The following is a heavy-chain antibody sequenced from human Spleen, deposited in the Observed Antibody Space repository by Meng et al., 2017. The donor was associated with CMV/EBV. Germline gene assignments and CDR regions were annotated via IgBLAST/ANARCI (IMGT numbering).Heavy chain of an antibody. CDR1: GASIKNYN. D-gene: IGHD3-16*01. J-gene: IGHJ4*02. CDR2: IQVIGHT. V-gene: IGHV4-4*07. CDR3: AGSRPGGGACDY. Sequence: QVQLQECGQGLVKPAETLSLTCIVSGASIKNYNWNWVRQPAGQGLEWIGLIQVIGHTVYNPSLKSRVTVSLDASKSQFSLTLNSVTAADTATYYCAGSRPGGGACDYWGQGILVTVSS.